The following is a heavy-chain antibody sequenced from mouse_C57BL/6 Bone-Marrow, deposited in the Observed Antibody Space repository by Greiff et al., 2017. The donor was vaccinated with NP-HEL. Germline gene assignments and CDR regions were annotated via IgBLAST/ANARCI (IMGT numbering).Heavy chain of an antibody. CDR1: GYTFTEYY. CDR2: INPNNGGT. CDR3: ARTDY. Sequence: VQLQQSGPELVKPGASVKISCKASGYTFTEYYMNWVKQSHGKSLEWIGDINPNNGGTSYNQKFKGKATLTVDKSSSTAYMELRSLTSEDSAVYYCARTDYWGQGTSVTVSS. V-gene: IGHV1-26*01. J-gene: IGHJ4*01.